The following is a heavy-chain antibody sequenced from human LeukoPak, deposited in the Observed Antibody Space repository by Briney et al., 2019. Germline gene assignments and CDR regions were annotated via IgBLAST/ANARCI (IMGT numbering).Heavy chain of an antibody. J-gene: IGHJ5*02. D-gene: IGHD6-19*01. CDR3: ARDMEGSGWYWFDL. CDR2: IQHSERT. Sequence: PSETLSLTCGVSGYSISSGYFWAWIRQPPGKGLEWIGSIQHSERTYYNPSLGSRVTISVDTSKNQFSLKLSSVTATDTGEYFCARDMEGSGWYWFDLWGQGTLVTVSS. V-gene: IGHV4-38-2*02. CDR1: GYSISSGYF.